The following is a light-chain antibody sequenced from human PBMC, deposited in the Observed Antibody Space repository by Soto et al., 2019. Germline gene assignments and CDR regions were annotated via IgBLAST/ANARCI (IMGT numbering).Light chain of an antibody. J-gene: IGKJ4*01. Sequence: EIVMTQSPATLSVSPGERATRYCRASQSVSSNLDWYPQKPGQAPRLLIYGASTRATGIPARFSGSGSGTEFTLTISSLQSEDFAVYYCQQYNNWPPPLTFGGGTKVEIK. CDR3: QQYNNWPPPLT. V-gene: IGKV3-15*01. CDR1: QSVSSN. CDR2: GAS.